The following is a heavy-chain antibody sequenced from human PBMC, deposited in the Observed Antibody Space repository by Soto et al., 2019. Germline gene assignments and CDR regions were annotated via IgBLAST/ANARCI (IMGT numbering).Heavy chain of an antibody. CDR3: VRVGRLGGY. CDR1: GFTFSSYW. D-gene: IGHD3-16*01. V-gene: IGHV3-7*03. Sequence: WSLRLSCTASGFTFSSYWMSWVRQAPGKGLGWVANIKEDGSGKYYVDSVKGRFSISRDNARNSLYLQMNSLRVEDTAVYYCVRVGRLGGYWGQGALVTVSS. CDR2: IKEDGSGK. J-gene: IGHJ4*02.